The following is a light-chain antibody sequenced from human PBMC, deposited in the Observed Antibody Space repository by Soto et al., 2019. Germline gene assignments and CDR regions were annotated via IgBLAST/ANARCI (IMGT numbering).Light chain of an antibody. Sequence: EKVMTQSPAALSVSPGERATLSCRARQSVNSNLAWYQQKPGQAPRLLLYGASTRATGIPARFSGSASGTEFTLTISSLQSEDSAVYYCQQYNDWPLTFGGGTKVEVK. CDR2: GAS. V-gene: IGKV3-15*01. J-gene: IGKJ4*01. CDR3: QQYNDWPLT. CDR1: QSVNSN.